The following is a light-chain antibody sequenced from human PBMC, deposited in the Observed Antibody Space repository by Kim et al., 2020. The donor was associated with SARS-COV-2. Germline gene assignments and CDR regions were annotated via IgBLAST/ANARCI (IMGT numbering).Light chain of an antibody. CDR2: RSN. Sequence: ELTQPPSASGTTGQRVSISCSGSHSNIGSSYVYWYQQFPGTAPKLLIYRSNQRPSGVPDRFSGSKSGTSASLAISGLRSEDEADYYCAAWDGSLSALVFGGGTQLTVL. J-gene: IGLJ3*02. CDR1: HSNIGSSY. V-gene: IGLV1-47*01. CDR3: AAWDGSLSALV.